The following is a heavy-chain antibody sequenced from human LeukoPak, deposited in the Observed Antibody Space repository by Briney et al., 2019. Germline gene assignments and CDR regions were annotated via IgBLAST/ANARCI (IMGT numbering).Heavy chain of an antibody. J-gene: IGHJ4*02. V-gene: IGHV3-53*01. CDR1: GFIVSSPS. CDR2: LYSDGTT. CDR3: ARGHYDRYEDFGY. D-gene: IGHD3-22*01. Sequence: GGSLTLPCAVSGFIVSSPSVSWVRQAPGKGLEWVSVLYSDGTTYYADSVKGRFIISRDNSNNTLFLQMNSLRGEDTAVYYCARGHYDRYEDFGYWGQGTLVIVSS.